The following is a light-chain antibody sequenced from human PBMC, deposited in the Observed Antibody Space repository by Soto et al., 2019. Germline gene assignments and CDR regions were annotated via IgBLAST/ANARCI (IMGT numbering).Light chain of an antibody. Sequence: QSALTQPPSASGSPGQSVTISCTGTSSDVGGYNYVSWYQQHPGKAPKLMIYEVNKRLSGVPDRFSGSKSGNTASLTVSGLQAEDEADYYCSSYTGSNKVFGGGTKLTVL. V-gene: IGLV2-8*01. CDR3: SSYTGSNKV. CDR2: EVN. J-gene: IGLJ2*01. CDR1: SSDVGGYNY.